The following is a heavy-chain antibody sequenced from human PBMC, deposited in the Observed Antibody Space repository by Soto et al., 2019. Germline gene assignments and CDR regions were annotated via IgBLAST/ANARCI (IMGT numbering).Heavy chain of an antibody. D-gene: IGHD3-10*01. CDR1: GFTFSSYS. J-gene: IGHJ5*02. CDR2: ISSSSSYI. V-gene: IGHV3-21*01. CDR3: ARDTYYYGSGSYSP. Sequence: EVQLVESGGGLVKPGGSLRLSCAASGFTFSSYSMNWVRQAPGKGLEWVSSISSSSSYIYYADSVKGRFTISRDNAKNSLYRQMNGLRAEDTAVYYCARDTYYYGSGSYSPWGQGTLVTVSS.